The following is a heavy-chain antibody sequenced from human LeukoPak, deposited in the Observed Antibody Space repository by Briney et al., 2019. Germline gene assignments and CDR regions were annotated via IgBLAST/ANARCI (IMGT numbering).Heavy chain of an antibody. V-gene: IGHV3-66*04. CDR2: IYSGGTT. J-gene: IGHJ4*02. CDR1: GFTVSSNY. Sequence: SGGSLRLSCAASGFTVSSNYMTWVRQAPGKGLEWVSVIYSGGTTFYADSVKGRFTISRDDSKNTLYLQMNSLRDEDTGVYYCTRRLSHWGQGTLVTVSS. CDR3: TRRLSH.